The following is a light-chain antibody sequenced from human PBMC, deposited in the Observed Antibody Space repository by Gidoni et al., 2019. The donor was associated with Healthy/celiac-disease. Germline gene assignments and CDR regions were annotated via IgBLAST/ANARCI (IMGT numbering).Light chain of an antibody. V-gene: IGKV3-20*01. Sequence: ELVLTQSPGTLSLSPGERATLSCRASQSVSSNYLAWYQQKPGQAPRLLIYGASSRATGIPDRFSGSGSGTDFTLTISRLDPEDFAVYYCQQYGSSPTFGQGTKLEIK. CDR2: GAS. CDR3: QQYGSSPT. J-gene: IGKJ2*01. CDR1: QSVSSNY.